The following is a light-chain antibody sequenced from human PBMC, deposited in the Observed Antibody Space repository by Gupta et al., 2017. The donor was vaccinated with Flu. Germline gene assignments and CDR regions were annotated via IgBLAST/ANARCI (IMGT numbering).Light chain of an antibody. V-gene: IGKV3-20*01. CDR2: GAS. CDR3: HQYGTSPQT. Sequence: ENVLLQSPGTLSLSPGERATLSCSPGQSVISNYVAWYQLKPGQAPRLLIYGASSRAPGIPDRFSGSGSGTDFSLTISRLEPEDFAVYYCHQYGTSPQTFGQGTRVDIE. J-gene: IGKJ1*01. CDR1: QSVISNY.